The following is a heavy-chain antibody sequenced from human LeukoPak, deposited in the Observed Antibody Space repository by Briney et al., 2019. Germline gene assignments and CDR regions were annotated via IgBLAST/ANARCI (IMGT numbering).Heavy chain of an antibody. J-gene: IGHJ4*02. CDR3: ARREGGYEGEFDY. Sequence: ASVKVSCKASGYTFTGYYMHWVRQAPGQGLEWMGWINPNSGGTNYAQKFQGRVTMTRDTSISTAYMELSRLRSDDAAVYYCARREGGYEGEFDYWGQGTLVTVSS. CDR2: INPNSGGT. CDR1: GYTFTGYY. V-gene: IGHV1-2*02. D-gene: IGHD1-1*01.